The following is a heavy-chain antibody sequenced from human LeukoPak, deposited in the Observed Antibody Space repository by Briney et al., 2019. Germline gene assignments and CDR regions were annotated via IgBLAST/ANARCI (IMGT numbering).Heavy chain of an antibody. J-gene: IGHJ3*02. V-gene: IGHV1-69*04. CDR2: IIPILGIA. D-gene: IGHD3-16*01. CDR3: ARGHVLMGFDI. CDR1: GGTFSSYA. Sequence: GASVKVSCKASGGTFSSYAISWVRQAPGQGLEWMGRIIPILGIANYAQKFQGRVTITADKSTSTAYMELSSLRSEDTAVYYCARGHVLMGFDIWGQGTMVTVSS.